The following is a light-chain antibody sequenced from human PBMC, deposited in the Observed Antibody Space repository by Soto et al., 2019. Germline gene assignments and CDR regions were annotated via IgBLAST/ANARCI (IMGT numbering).Light chain of an antibody. CDR1: QSISNL. Sequence: DIQMTQSPSTLSASVGDRVTITCRASQSISNLLAWYQQKPGKAPKLLIYKASSLESGVPSRFRGSGSGTEFTLTLSRLQPDDFETYYCQQYNTYSWTFGQGTKVEIK. J-gene: IGKJ1*01. V-gene: IGKV1-5*03. CDR3: QQYNTYSWT. CDR2: KAS.